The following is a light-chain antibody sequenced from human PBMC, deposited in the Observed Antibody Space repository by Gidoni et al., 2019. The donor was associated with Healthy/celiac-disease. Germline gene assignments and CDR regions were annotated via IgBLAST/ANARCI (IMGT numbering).Light chain of an antibody. CDR3: QAYDSSNHGV. Sequence: NFMLTQPHSVSECPGKTVTISCTGSSGSIASNYVQLYQQRPGSAPTTVIYEDNQRPSGVPDRFSGSIDSSSNSASLTISGLKTEDEADYYCQAYDSSNHGVFGGGTKLTVL. J-gene: IGLJ3*02. CDR1: SGSIASNY. V-gene: IGLV6-57*02. CDR2: EDN.